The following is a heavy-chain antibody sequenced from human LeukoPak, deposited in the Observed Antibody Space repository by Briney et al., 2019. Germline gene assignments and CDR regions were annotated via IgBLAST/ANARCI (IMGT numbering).Heavy chain of an antibody. CDR2: IYHGDSDN. J-gene: IGHJ6*02. CDR1: GSCFTSYW. V-gene: IGHV5-51*01. CDR3: ARLRCSGGSCYDGMDV. Sequence: GESLHISGQGSGSCFTSYWIGWVRQMPGKGLEWMGIIYHGDSDNRYNPSFQGEVTISADKSISTAYLQWSSLKASDTAMYYCARLRCSGGSCYDGMDVWGQGTTVTVSS. D-gene: IGHD2-15*01.